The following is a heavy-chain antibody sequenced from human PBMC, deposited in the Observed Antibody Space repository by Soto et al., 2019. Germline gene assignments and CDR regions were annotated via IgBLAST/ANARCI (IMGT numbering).Heavy chain of an antibody. CDR2: IDYNGVT. Sequence: SETLSLTCTVSGGSIYRSGSYWGWIRQPPGRGLEWIGNIDYNGVTYSNPSLKSRVTISRDTSKNPFSLKLTSVTAADTALYYCGKVLVGATGHTDSDSWGPGTLVTVSS. V-gene: IGHV4-39*01. CDR1: GGSIYRSGSY. CDR3: GKVLVGATGHTDSDS. D-gene: IGHD2-15*01. J-gene: IGHJ4*02.